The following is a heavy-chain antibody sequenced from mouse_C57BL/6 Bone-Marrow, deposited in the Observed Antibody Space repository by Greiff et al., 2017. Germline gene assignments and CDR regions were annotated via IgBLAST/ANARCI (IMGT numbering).Heavy chain of an antibody. CDR2: IDPENGDT. Sequence: VQLKQSGAELVRPGASVKLSCTASGFTFKDDYMHWVKQRPEQGLEWIGWIDPENGDTEYASKFQGKATITADTSSNTAYLQLSSLTSGDTAVYYCTSGSYGGYYGDSGGQGTTLTGSA. CDR1: GFTFKDDY. J-gene: IGHJ2*01. V-gene: IGHV14-4*01. D-gene: IGHD2-3*01. CDR3: TSGSYGGYYGDS.